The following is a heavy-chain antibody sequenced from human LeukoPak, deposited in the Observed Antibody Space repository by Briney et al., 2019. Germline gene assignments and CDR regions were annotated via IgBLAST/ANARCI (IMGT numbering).Heavy chain of an antibody. D-gene: IGHD7-27*01. CDR3: ATRKLGNDY. V-gene: IGHV4-59*01. Sequence: SETLSLTCTVSGGSIGSYYWSWIRQPPGKGLEWIGYIYYSGSTNYNPSLKSRVTISVDTSKNLFSLKLSSVTAADTAVYYCATRKLGNDYWGQGTLVTVSS. CDR2: IYYSGST. J-gene: IGHJ4*02. CDR1: GGSIGSYY.